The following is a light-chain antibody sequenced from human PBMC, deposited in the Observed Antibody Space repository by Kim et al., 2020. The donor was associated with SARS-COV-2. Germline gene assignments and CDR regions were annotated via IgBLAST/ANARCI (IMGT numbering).Light chain of an antibody. Sequence: APGKTAKITCGGKNMGSKRVHWYQQKPGQAPVLVIYYDSDRPSGIPERFSGSNSGNTATLTISRVEAGDEADYYCQVWDSSSDHRVFGGGTQLTVL. CDR1: NMGSKR. CDR2: YDS. CDR3: QVWDSSSDHRV. V-gene: IGLV3-21*04. J-gene: IGLJ3*02.